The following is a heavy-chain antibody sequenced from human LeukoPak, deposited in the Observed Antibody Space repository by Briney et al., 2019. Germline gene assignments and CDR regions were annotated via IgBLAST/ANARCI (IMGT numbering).Heavy chain of an antibody. CDR1: RFTFSSDL. Sequence: GGSLRLSCAASRFTFSSDLITWGRQAPGKGLGWVANIQQGGSEKNYVDSVKRCFNISRDNRKDSLYLQMHSVRAEETAVYYCARDVSGEYDSSSRIHLDCWGQGTMVTVSS. V-gene: IGHV3-7*01. D-gene: IGHD6-6*01. CDR2: IQQGGSEK. J-gene: IGHJ4*02. CDR3: ARDVSGEYDSSSRIHLDC.